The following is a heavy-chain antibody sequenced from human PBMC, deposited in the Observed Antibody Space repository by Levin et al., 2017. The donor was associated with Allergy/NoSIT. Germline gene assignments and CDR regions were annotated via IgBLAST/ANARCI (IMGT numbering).Heavy chain of an antibody. D-gene: IGHD2-2*01. Sequence: ETLSLTCAASGFTFSSYWMHWVRQAPGKGLVWVSRINTDGSSTSYADSVKGRFTISRDNAKNTLYLQMNSLRAEDTAVYYCARGGSTSCYGWGQGTLVTVSS. CDR1: GFTFSSYW. J-gene: IGHJ4*02. CDR3: ARGGSTSCYG. CDR2: INTDGSST. V-gene: IGHV3-74*01.